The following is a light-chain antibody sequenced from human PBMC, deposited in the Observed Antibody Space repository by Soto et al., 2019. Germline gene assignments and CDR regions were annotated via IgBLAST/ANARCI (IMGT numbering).Light chain of an antibody. J-gene: IGKJ1*01. CDR3: QQYGSSPWT. CDR1: QSVSSSY. V-gene: IGKV3-20*01. Sequence: EIVLTQSPGTLSLSPGERATPPCRASQSVSSSYLAWYQQKPGQAPRPLIYGASSRAIGIPDRFSGSGSGTDFTLTISRLEPEDFAVHYCQQYGSSPWTFGQGTKVEIK. CDR2: GAS.